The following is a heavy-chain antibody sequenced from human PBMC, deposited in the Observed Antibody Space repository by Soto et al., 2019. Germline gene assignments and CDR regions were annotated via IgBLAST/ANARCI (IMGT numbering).Heavy chain of an antibody. J-gene: IGHJ5*02. CDR1: GGSISSGGYS. CDR3: ARVPGP. CDR2: IYHSGST. D-gene: IGHD3-10*01. Sequence: QLHLQESGSGLVKPSQTLSLTCAVSGGSISSGGYSWSWIRQPPGKGLEWIGYIYHSGSTYYNPSLKSRVTITGDRSKNQFSLKLSSVTAADTAVYYCARVPGPWGQGTLVTVSS. V-gene: IGHV4-30-2*01.